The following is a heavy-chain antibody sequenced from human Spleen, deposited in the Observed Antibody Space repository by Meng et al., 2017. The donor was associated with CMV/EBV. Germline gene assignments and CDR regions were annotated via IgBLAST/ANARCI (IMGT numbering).Heavy chain of an antibody. V-gene: IGHV1-46*01. CDR3: ARERIYCADTSCYPDY. D-gene: IGHD2-8*02. CDR2: INPSADTT. J-gene: IGHJ4*02. Sequence: FATYSIHWVRQAPGQGLEWMGIINPSADTTTYAPRFQGRLTMSRDTSTHTVYLDLKSLRSEDTAVYFCARERIYCADTSCYPDYWGQGTLVTVSS. CDR1: FATYS.